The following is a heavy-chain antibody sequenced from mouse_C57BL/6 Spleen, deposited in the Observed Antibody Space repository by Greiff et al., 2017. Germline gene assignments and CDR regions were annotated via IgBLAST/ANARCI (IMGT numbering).Heavy chain of an antibody. D-gene: IGHD1-1*01. V-gene: IGHV14-1*01. CDR3: TTDYYGSSYGGFAY. J-gene: IGHJ3*01. Sequence: VQLQQSGAELVRPGASVKLSCTASGFNIKDYYMHWVKQRPEQGLEWIGRIDPEDGDTEYAPKFQGKATMTAETSSNTAYLQLSSLTSEDTAVYYCTTDYYGSSYGGFAYWGQGTLVTVSA. CDR2: IDPEDGDT. CDR1: GFNIKDYY.